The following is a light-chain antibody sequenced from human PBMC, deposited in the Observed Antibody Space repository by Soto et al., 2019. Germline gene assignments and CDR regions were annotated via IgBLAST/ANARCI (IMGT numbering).Light chain of an antibody. CDR3: GTWDHSLNDVI. CDR2: DNN. CDR1: SSNIGNNY. V-gene: IGLV1-51*01. J-gene: IGLJ2*01. Sequence: QSVFTQPPSVSAASGQKVTISCSGSSSNIGNNYVSWYQQFPGTAPKLLIYDNNKRPSGIPDRFSGSKSGTSATLGITGLQTGDEADYYCGTWDHSLNDVIFGGGTNLTVL.